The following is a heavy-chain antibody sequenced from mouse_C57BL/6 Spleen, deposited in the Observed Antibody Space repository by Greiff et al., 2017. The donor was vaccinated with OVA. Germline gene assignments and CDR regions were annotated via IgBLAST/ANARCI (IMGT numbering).Heavy chain of an antibody. Sequence: QVHVKQPGTELVKPGASVKLSCKASGYTFTSYWMHWVKQRPGQGLEWIGNINPSNGGTNYNEKFKSKATLTVDKSSSTAYMQLSSLTSEDSAVYYGARSDYDSSYLGAYWGQGTLVTVSA. CDR3: ARSDYDSSYLGAY. CDR1: GYTFTSYW. V-gene: IGHV1-53*01. J-gene: IGHJ3*01. CDR2: INPSNGGT. D-gene: IGHD1-1*01.